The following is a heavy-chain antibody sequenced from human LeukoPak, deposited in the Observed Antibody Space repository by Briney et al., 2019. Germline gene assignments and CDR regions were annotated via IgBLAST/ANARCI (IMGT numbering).Heavy chain of an antibody. Sequence: PGGSLRLSCAASGFTFSSYSMNWVRQAPGKGLEWVSSISSSSSYIYYADSVKGRFTISRDNAKNSLYLQMNSLRAEDTAVYYCAREAPPTIYYDFWSGYSYYFDYWGQGTLVTVSS. J-gene: IGHJ4*02. CDR3: AREAPPTIYYDFWSGYSYYFDY. V-gene: IGHV3-21*01. D-gene: IGHD3-3*01. CDR1: GFTFSSYS. CDR2: ISSSSSYI.